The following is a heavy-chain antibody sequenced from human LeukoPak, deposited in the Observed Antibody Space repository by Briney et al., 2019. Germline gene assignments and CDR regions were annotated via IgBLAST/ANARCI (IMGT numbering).Heavy chain of an antibody. V-gene: IGHV3-13*04. J-gene: IGHJ4*02. CDR3: VVQSSGVVY. CDR2: IGPAGNT. D-gene: IGHD1-1*01. CDR1: GFTFSTYD. Sequence: PGGSLRLSCAASGFTFSTYDMHWARQATGKGLEWVSAIGPAGNTNYPGSVKGRFTISRENAKNSLYLQMNSLRVADTAVYYCVVQSSGVVYWGQGTLVTVSS.